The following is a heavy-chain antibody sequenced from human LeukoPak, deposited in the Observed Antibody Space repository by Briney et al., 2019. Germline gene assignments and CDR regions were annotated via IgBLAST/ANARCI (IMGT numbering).Heavy chain of an antibody. Sequence: PGGSLRLSCAASGFTFNNYAMTWVRQAPGKGLEWVSGISGSGDSTYYADSVKGRFTISRDNSKDTLCLQMNTLRAEDTAIYYCAKGRSEVVLAAMNYWGQGTLVTVSS. CDR2: ISGSGDST. CDR3: AKGRSEVVLAAMNY. J-gene: IGHJ4*02. D-gene: IGHD2-15*01. V-gene: IGHV3-23*01. CDR1: GFTFNNYA.